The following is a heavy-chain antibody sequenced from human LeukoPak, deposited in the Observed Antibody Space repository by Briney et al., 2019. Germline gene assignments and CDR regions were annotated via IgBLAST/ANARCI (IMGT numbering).Heavy chain of an antibody. CDR3: ARGGRQAIAVAGPAWTY. Sequence: ASVTVSFTASGYTFTGYYMHWVRQAPGQGLEWMGWINPNSGGTNYAQKFQGRVTMTRDTSISTAYMELSRLRSDDTAVYYCARGGRQAIAVAGPAWTYWGQGTLVTVSS. J-gene: IGHJ4*02. CDR1: GYTFTGYY. V-gene: IGHV1-2*02. D-gene: IGHD6-19*01. CDR2: INPNSGGT.